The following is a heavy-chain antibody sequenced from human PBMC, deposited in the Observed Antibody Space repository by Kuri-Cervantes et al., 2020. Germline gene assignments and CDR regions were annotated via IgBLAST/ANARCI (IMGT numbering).Heavy chain of an antibody. CDR1: GYTFTSYG. Sequence: ASVKVSCKAPGYTFTSYGISWVRQAPGQGLGWMGWISAYNGNTNYAQKLQGRVTMTTDTSTSTAYMELRSLRSDDTAVYYCARVGDAGGIAAAGGGVDVWGQGTTVTVSS. CDR3: ARVGDAGGIAAAGGGVDV. CDR2: ISAYNGNT. D-gene: IGHD6-13*01. V-gene: IGHV1-18*01. J-gene: IGHJ6*02.